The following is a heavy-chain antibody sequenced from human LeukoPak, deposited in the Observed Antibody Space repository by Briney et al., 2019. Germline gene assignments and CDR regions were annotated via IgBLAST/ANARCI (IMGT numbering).Heavy chain of an antibody. J-gene: IGHJ4*02. V-gene: IGHV3-7*03. D-gene: IGHD6-13*01. CDR2: INEGGNEK. CDR1: GFTFRNYW. Sequence: GGSLRLSCAASGFTFRNYWMSWVRQVPGKGLEWVVNINEGGNEKNYVDSVKGRFTASRDNAQNSLYLQMNSLRVEDTAVYYCARHPNSNWDYWGQGTLVTVSS. CDR3: ARHPNSNWDY.